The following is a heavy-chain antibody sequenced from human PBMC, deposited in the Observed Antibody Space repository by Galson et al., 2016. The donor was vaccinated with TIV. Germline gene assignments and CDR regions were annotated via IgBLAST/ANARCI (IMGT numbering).Heavy chain of an antibody. J-gene: IGHJ3*01. Sequence: VKVSCKASGYTFTEYYIHWVRQAPGQGLEWMGWINPNSGGTMYARKLQGWVTLTRDTSINTAYMELSRLKSDDTAVYYCAKVAATSDGFDVWGQGTMVTVAS. D-gene: IGHD2-15*01. CDR1: GYTFTEYY. CDR3: AKVAATSDGFDV. CDR2: INPNSGGT. V-gene: IGHV1-2*04.